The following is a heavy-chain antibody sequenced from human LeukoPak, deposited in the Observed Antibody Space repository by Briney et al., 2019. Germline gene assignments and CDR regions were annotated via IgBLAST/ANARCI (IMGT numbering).Heavy chain of an antibody. Sequence: SETLSLTCTVSAYSISSGYYWAWIRQPPGKGLEWIGSFYHSGSTYYNPSLKSRVTISVDASKNQFSLKLSSVTAADTAVYYCARTSSGWYSTYVIDYWGQGTLVTVSS. CDR3: ARTSSGWYSTYVIDY. CDR2: FYHSGST. J-gene: IGHJ4*02. CDR1: AYSISSGYY. V-gene: IGHV4-38-2*02. D-gene: IGHD6-19*01.